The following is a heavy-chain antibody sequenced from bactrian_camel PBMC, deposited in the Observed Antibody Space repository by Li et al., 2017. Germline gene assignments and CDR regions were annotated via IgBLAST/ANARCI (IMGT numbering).Heavy chain of an antibody. V-gene: IGHV3-2*01. CDR1: GYTFNSGY. CDR3: ASAKRWAGNSPAGVQY. CDR2: VDSFSDT. D-gene: IGHD5*01. Sequence: HVQLVESGGGSVQAGGSMRLSRVASGYTFNSGYMAWFRQAPGTEREAVAYVDSFSDTNYADSVKGRFIISQDNAANTLYLQLTSLKTEDTAVYYCASAKRWAGNSPAGVQYLGQG. J-gene: IGHJ4*01.